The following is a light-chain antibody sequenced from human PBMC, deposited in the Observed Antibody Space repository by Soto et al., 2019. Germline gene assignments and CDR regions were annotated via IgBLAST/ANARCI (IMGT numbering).Light chain of an antibody. CDR3: QQYNNWPPWT. CDR1: QSVGGN. CDR2: RAS. Sequence: SPSTLSLSPGERATLSCRASQSVGGNLAWYQQKPGQAPRLLIFRASSRANGVPARFSASGSGTDFTLTISGLESEDFAVYYCQQYNNWPPWTFGQGTKGDIK. V-gene: IGKV3-15*01. J-gene: IGKJ1*01.